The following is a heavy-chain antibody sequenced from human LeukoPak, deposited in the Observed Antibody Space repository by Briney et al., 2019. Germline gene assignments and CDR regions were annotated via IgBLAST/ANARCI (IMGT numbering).Heavy chain of an antibody. CDR1: GFTFSSYG. V-gene: IGHV3-30*02. CDR2: IRYDGSDK. CDR3: AKDLSSGWLNYYYYYYMDV. D-gene: IGHD6-19*01. J-gene: IGHJ6*03. Sequence: GGSLRLSCAASGFTFSSYGMHWVRQAPGKGLEWVAFIRYDGSDKYYADSVKGRFTISRDNSKNTLYLQMNSLRAEDTAVYYCAKDLSSGWLNYYYYYYMDVWGKGTTVTVSS.